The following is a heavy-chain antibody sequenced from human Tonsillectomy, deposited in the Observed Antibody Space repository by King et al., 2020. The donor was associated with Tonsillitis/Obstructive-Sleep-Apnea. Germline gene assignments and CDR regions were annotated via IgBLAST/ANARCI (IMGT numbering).Heavy chain of an antibody. CDR2: ISYDGSYK. D-gene: IGHD3-3*01. V-gene: IGHV3-30*18. J-gene: IGHJ4*02. CDR1: GFTFSSNG. CDR3: AKGLEWLTTSY. Sequence: VQLVESGGGWVQPGRSLRLSFAASGFTFSSNGMHWVRRAPGKGLGWGAVISYDGSYKYYADSGKVRFTISRDNSKNTLYLQMNSLRAEDTAVYYCAKGLEWLTTSYWGQGTLVTVSS.